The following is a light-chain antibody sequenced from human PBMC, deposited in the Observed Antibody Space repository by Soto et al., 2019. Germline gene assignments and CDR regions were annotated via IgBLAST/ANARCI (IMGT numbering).Light chain of an antibody. CDR2: GAS. CDR3: QQYGSSLT. CDR1: QRVSSSY. V-gene: IGKV3-20*01. J-gene: IGKJ4*02. Sequence: EFVLTQSPGTLSLSRGERAPLSYRASQRVSSSYLAWYQQKPGQAPSVLIFGASSRAPGIRDRVSVSGSGTDSPPTISRQAQEDFAEYYCQQYGSSLTFGGGTKVDNK.